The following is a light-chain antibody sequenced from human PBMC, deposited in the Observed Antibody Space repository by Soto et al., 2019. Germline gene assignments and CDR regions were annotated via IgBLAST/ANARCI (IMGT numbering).Light chain of an antibody. CDR3: QQANSFPPWT. CDR1: QGIGSW. CDR2: AVY. J-gene: IGKJ1*01. V-gene: IGKV1-12*01. Sequence: DIQMTQSPSSVSASVGDRVTITCRASQGIGSWLAWYQQKPGQAPKLLISAVYTLQSGVPSRFSGSGSGTDFTLTISNLEPEDFATYYCQQANSFPPWTFGQGTKVEIK.